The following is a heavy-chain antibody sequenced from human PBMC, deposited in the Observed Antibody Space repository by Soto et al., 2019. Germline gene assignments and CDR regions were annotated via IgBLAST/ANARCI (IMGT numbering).Heavy chain of an antibody. CDR1: GFTFSDYY. CDR3: ARPGSGWYWDWYFDL. Sequence: QVQLVESGGGLVKPGGSLRLSCAASGFTFSDYYMIWIHQAPGKGLEWVSYISNSATIIYYADSVKGRFTISRDNAKNSLYLQVSSLRAEDTAVYYCARPGSGWYWDWYFDLWGRGTLVTVSS. CDR2: ISNSATII. J-gene: IGHJ2*01. V-gene: IGHV3-11*01. D-gene: IGHD6-19*01.